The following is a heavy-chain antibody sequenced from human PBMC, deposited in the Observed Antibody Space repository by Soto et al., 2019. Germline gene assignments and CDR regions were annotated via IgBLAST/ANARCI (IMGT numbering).Heavy chain of an antibody. V-gene: IGHV3-74*01. Sequence: GGSLRLSCAASGFTFRSYWMHWVRQAPGKGLVWVSRIDSDGSTTNYADSVRGRFTISRDNAKNILYLQMNSLRAEDTAVCYCARDLPTYGFDYWGQGSLVTVSS. CDR3: ARDLPTYGFDY. CDR1: GFTFRSYW. CDR2: IDSDGSTT. D-gene: IGHD3-16*01. J-gene: IGHJ4*02.